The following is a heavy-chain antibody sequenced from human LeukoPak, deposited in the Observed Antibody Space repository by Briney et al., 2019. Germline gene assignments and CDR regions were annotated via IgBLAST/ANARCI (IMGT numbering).Heavy chain of an antibody. Sequence: GASVKVSCKASGYTFTNYGISWVRQAPGQGLEWMGWISAYNGNTNYAQELQGRVTMTTDTSTSTAYMELRSLRSDDTAVYYCAKARWLDRFDPWGQGTLVTVSS. CDR1: GYTFTNYG. CDR2: ISAYNGNT. V-gene: IGHV1-18*01. CDR3: AKARWLDRFDP. J-gene: IGHJ5*02. D-gene: IGHD6-19*01.